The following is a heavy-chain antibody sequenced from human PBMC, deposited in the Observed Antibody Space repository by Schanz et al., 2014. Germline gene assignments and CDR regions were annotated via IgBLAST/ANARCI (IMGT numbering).Heavy chain of an antibody. Sequence: QVQLVQSGAEVKKPGSSVKVSCKASRSTFSSYTISWVRQARGQGLEWVGRFIPILDVANYAQQFQGRVTITADNSTFTADMDVSSLRSEDTAVYYCTGTYRSGTSGYTGYYYMDVWGKGTTVTVSS. J-gene: IGHJ6*03. CDR1: RSTFSSYT. CDR3: TGTYRSGTSGYTGYYYMDV. CDR2: FIPILDVA. V-gene: IGHV1-69*02. D-gene: IGHD2-2*02.